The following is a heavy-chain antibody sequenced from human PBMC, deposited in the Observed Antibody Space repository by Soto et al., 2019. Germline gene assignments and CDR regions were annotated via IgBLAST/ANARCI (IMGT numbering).Heavy chain of an antibody. CDR2: TYYRSKWYN. CDR3: ARAMLAEIAAAGTGGQEFDY. J-gene: IGHJ4*02. Sequence: SQTLSLTCVISGGSVSSNSAAWNWIRQSPSRGLEWLGRTYYRSKWYNDYAVSVKSRITINPDTSKNQFSLQLNSVTPEDTAVYYCARAMLAEIAAAGTGGQEFDYWGQGTLVTVSS. D-gene: IGHD6-13*01. CDR1: GGSVSSNSAA. V-gene: IGHV6-1*01.